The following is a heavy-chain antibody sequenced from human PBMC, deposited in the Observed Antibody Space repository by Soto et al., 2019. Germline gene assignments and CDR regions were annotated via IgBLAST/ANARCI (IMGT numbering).Heavy chain of an antibody. J-gene: IGHJ4*02. D-gene: IGHD3-16*01. CDR3: ASVRDGYNLGEGPGSVY. Sequence: SETLSLTCTVSGVSISSYYWSWIRPPPGKGLEWIGYIYYNVNTNYNPSLKSRVTMTRDTSTSTVYMELSSLRSEDTAVYYCASVRDGYNLGEGPGSVYWGQGTPVTV. CDR1: GVSISSYY. V-gene: IGHV4-59*01. CDR2: IYYNVNT.